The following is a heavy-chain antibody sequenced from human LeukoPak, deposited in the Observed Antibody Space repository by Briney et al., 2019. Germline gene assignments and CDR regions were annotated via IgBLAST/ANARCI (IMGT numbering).Heavy chain of an antibody. CDR2: ISAYNGNT. CDR1: GYTDTRYG. V-gene: IGHV1-18*04. CDR3: ARDPVGYSYAFDI. J-gene: IGHJ3*02. D-gene: IGHD5-18*01. Sequence: ASVKLSCTDSGYTDTRYGIKWGPQSPGQRLKWMGWISAYNGNTNYAQKLQGRVTMTTDTSTSTAYMELRSLRSDDTAVYYCARDPVGYSYAFDIWGQGTMVSVSS.